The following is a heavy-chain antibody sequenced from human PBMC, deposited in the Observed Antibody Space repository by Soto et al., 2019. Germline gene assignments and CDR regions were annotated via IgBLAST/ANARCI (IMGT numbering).Heavy chain of an antibody. D-gene: IGHD3-3*01. J-gene: IGHJ4*02. CDR1: GGSISSYY. V-gene: IGHV4-59*13. CDR2: IYYSGST. Sequence: PSETLSLTCTVSGGSISSYYWSWIRQPPGKGLEWIGYIYYSGSTNYNPSLKSRVTISVDTSKNQFSLKLSSVTAADTAVYYCARENRKGSNYDFWSGSENTLDYWGQGTLVTVSS. CDR3: ARENRKGSNYDFWSGSENTLDY.